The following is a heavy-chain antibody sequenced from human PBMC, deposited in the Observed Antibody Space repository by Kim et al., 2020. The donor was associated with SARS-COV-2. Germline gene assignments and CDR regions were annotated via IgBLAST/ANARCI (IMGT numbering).Heavy chain of an antibody. CDR1: GYTFTSYG. CDR3: ARISKDPYYDYVWGSYRGDAFDI. D-gene: IGHD3-16*02. Sequence: ASVKVSCKASGYTFTSYGISWVRQAPGQGLEWMGWISAYNGNTNYAQKLQGRVTMTTDTSTSTAYMELRSLRSDDTAVYYCARISKDPYYDYVWGSYRGDAFDIWGQGTMVTVSS. J-gene: IGHJ3*02. CDR2: ISAYNGNT. V-gene: IGHV1-18*01.